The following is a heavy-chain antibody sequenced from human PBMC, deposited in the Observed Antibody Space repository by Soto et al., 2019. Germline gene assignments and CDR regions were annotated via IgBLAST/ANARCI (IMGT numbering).Heavy chain of an antibody. D-gene: IGHD3-9*01. J-gene: IGHJ4*02. CDR1: GFTFYYYF. Sequence: PGGSLILSCASSGFTFYYYFMILVRPAPGKGLEWVSGINWNGGSTGYADSVKGRFTISRDNAKNSLYLQMNSLRAEDTALYYCARAGGLYDILTGYVDYWGQGTLVTVSS. V-gene: IGHV3-20*04. CDR2: INWNGGST. CDR3: ARAGGLYDILTGYVDY.